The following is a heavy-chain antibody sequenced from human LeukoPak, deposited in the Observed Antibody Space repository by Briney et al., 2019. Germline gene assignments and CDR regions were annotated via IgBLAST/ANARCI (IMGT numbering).Heavy chain of an antibody. CDR1: GFTFSNYW. CDR2: INSDGSST. J-gene: IGHJ4*02. Sequence: GWSLRLSCAASGFTFSNYWMHWFRQAPGKGLVWVSHINSDGSSTTYADSVKGRFTISRDNAKNTLYLQMNSLRAEDTAVYYCVRDRSGSSSVYWGQGTLVTVSS. D-gene: IGHD6-6*01. CDR3: VRDRSGSSSVY. V-gene: IGHV3-74*01.